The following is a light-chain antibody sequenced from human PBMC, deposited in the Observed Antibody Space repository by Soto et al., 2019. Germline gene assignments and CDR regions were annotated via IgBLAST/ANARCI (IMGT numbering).Light chain of an antibody. CDR2: DVN. V-gene: IGLV2-14*03. J-gene: IGLJ1*01. Sequence: QSALTQPASVSGSPGQSITISCTGTSSDVGGYNYVSWYQQHPGKAPKLMIYDVNTRPSGVSNRFSGSKFGNTASLTISGLQAEDEADYYCNSYTSSRTLVFGTGTKLTVL. CDR1: SSDVGGYNY. CDR3: NSYTSSRTLV.